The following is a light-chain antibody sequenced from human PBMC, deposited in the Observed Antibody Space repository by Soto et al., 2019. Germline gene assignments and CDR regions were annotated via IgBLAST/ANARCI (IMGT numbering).Light chain of an antibody. CDR1: QSVSSSY. CDR2: GAS. V-gene: IGKV3-20*01. J-gene: IGKJ3*01. Sequence: EIVLTQSPGTLSLSPGERATLSCRASQSVSSSYLAWYQQKPGQAPRLLIYGASSRATGIPDRFSGSGSGTDFTLTISRLEPEDLAVYYCQQYGSSPVTFGPGNKVDIK. CDR3: QQYGSSPVT.